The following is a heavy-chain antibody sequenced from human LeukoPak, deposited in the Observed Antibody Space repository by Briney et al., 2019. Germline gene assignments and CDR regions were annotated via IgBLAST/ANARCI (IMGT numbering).Heavy chain of an antibody. J-gene: IGHJ3*02. D-gene: IGHD7-27*01. CDR2: IYYSGST. CDR1: GGSISSYY. CDR3: ARRDGLKLGISAFDI. Sequence: SETLSLTCTVSGGSISSYYWSWIRQPPGKGLEWIGSIYYSGSTYYNPSLKSRVTISVDTSKNQFSLKLSSVTAADTAVYYCARRDGLKLGISAFDIWGQGTMVTVSS. V-gene: IGHV4-39*01.